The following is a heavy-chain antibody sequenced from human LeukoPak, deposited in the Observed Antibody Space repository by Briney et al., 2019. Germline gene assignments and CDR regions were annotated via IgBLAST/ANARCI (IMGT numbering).Heavy chain of an antibody. CDR1: GGSISSCSYY. CDR3: AREVIVDYYYYMDV. D-gene: IGHD3-22*01. V-gene: IGHV4-39*07. Sequence: SETLSLTCTVSGGSISSCSYYWGWIRQAPGKGLEWIGSIYYSGSTYYNPSVKSRVPQSVDTSNTQFSLKLSSVTAADTAVYYCAREVIVDYYYYMDVWGKGTTVTVSS. CDR2: IYYSGST. J-gene: IGHJ6*03.